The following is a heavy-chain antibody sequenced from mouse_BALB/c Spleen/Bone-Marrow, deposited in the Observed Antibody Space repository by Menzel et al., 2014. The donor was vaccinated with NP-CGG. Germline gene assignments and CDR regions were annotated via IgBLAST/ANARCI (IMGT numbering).Heavy chain of an antibody. J-gene: IGHJ1*01. CDR1: GFNIKDTY. CDR3: ASYRYAWYFDV. CDR2: IDPANGNT. Sequence: EVKLMESGAELVRPGASVKLSCTASGFNIKDTYMHWVKQRPEQGLEWIGRIDPANGNTKYDPKFQGKATITADTSSNTAYLQLSSLTSEGTAVYYCASYRYAWYFDVWGAGTTVTVSS. D-gene: IGHD2-14*01. V-gene: IGHV14-3*02.